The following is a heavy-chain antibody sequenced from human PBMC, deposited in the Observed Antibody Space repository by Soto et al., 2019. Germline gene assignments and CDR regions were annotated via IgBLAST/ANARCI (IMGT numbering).Heavy chain of an antibody. J-gene: IGHJ4*02. Sequence: GGSLRLSCAASGFTFSSYWMPWVRQAPGKGPVWVSRMNGDGTIIDYADSVKGRFTISRDNAKNTLYLQMNSLRAEDTALYYCARDLFPHTGSDLEYWGQGT. V-gene: IGHV3-74*01. CDR1: GFTFSSYW. CDR2: MNGDGTII. CDR3: ARDLFPHTGSDLEY. D-gene: IGHD1-26*01.